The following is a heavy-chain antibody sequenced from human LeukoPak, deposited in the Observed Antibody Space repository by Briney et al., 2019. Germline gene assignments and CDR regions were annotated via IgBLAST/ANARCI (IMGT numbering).Heavy chain of an antibody. Sequence: RASVKVSCKTSGYTFTNYYIHWVRQTPGQGLEWMGIINPSGGGTSYAQKFQGRVTMTRDMSTTTVYMEVSRLRSEDTAVYYCARGRYSYGYVSVCDYWGQGTLVTVSS. CDR2: INPSGGGT. J-gene: IGHJ4*02. D-gene: IGHD5-18*01. V-gene: IGHV1-46*01. CDR1: GYTFTNYY. CDR3: ARGRYSYGYVSVCDY.